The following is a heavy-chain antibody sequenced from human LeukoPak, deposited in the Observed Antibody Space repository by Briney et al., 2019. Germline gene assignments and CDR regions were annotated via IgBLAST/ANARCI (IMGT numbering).Heavy chain of an antibody. CDR2: IREDGTEI. CDR3: ARGVYSIDY. D-gene: IGHD2-15*01. V-gene: IGHV3-7*01. CDR1: GFTFSSHW. Sequence: GGSLRLSCAASGFTFSSHWMNWVRQAPGKGLEWVANIREDGTEIYYMDSVKGRFTISSDNAKNSLYLQMNSLRAEDTAVYYCARGVYSIDYWGQGTLVTVSS. J-gene: IGHJ4*02.